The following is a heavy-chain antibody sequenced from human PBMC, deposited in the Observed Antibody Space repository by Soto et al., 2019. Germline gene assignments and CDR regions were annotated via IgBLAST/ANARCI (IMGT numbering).Heavy chain of an antibody. D-gene: IGHD2-15*01. CDR1: GGICIDHD. Sequence: GGSLRLSWGASGGICIDHDMGWVRQAPGKGLEWVGRIRDKTKSYTTEYAASVKGRFTISRDDSNNALYLQMNSLKTEDTAVYYCARASPRYCSSGSCYDFDYWGQGTLVTSPQ. CDR3: ARASPRYCSSGSCYDFDY. V-gene: IGHV3-72*01. CDR2: IRDKTKSYTT. J-gene: IGHJ4*02.